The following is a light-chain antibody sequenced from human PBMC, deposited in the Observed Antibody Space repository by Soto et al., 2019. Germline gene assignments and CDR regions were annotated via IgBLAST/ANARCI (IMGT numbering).Light chain of an antibody. V-gene: IGLV2-23*02. CDR2: EVI. CDR3: CSYAGSRIYV. Sequence: QSVLTQPASVSGSPGQSITISCTGTNSVIGSYSLVSWYQHHPGKAPKLMIYEVIKRPSGVSNRFSGSKSGNTASLIISGLQAEDEADYYCCSYAGSRIYVFGNGTKVTVL. CDR1: NSVIGSYSL. J-gene: IGLJ1*01.